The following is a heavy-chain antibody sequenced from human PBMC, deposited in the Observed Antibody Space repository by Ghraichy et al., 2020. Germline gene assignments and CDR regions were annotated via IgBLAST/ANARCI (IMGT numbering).Heavy chain of an antibody. V-gene: IGHV3-43D*03. D-gene: IGHD2-21*02. CDR1: GFTFDDYA. Sequence: GESLNISCAASGFTFDDYAMHWVRQAPGKGLEWVSLISWDGGSTYYADSVKGRFTISRDNSKNSLYLQMNSLRAEDTALYYCAKDGRAYCGGDCYSEIDYWGQGTLVTVSS. CDR3: AKDGRAYCGGDCYSEIDY. J-gene: IGHJ4*02. CDR2: ISWDGGST.